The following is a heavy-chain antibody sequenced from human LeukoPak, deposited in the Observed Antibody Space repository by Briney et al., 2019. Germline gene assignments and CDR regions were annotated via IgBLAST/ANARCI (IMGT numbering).Heavy chain of an antibody. D-gene: IGHD6-19*01. CDR1: GFTFSDYY. CDR2: ISSSGSTI. Sequence: PGGPLRLSCAASGFTFSDYYMSWIRQAPGKGLEWVSYISSSGSTIYYADSVKGRFTISRDNAKNSLYLQMNSLRAEDTAVYYCARVEGSGWYRDDYWGQGTLVTVSS. V-gene: IGHV3-11*01. CDR3: ARVEGSGWYRDDY. J-gene: IGHJ4*02.